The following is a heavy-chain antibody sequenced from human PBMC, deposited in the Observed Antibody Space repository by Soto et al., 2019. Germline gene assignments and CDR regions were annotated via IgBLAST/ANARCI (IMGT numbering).Heavy chain of an antibody. CDR3: ARGPSGDKVDS. Sequence: QVQLQESGPGLVKPSQTLSLTCTVSGGSISTVNYWWSWIRQSPDMGLEWIGHIYNGGSTYNNPSLESRVTMSVATSRNQLPLTLSSVSAADTAVYYFARGPSGDKVDSWGQGTLVTVSS. J-gene: IGHJ4*02. V-gene: IGHV4-30-4*01. CDR2: IYNGGST. D-gene: IGHD7-27*01. CDR1: GGSISTVNYW.